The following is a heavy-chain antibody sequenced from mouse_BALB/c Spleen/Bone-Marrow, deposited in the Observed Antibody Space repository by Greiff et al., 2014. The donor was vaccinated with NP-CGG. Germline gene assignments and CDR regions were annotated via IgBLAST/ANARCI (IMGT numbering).Heavy chain of an antibody. D-gene: IGHD2-1*01. J-gene: IGHJ2*01. CDR2: IDPENGDT. CDR3: NVWDGNYFFDY. CDR1: GFNIKDYY. Sequence: EVQLQQSGAELVRSGASVKLSCTASGFNIKDYYMHWVKQRPEQGPEWIGWIDPENGDTEYAPKFQGKATMTADTSSNTAYLQLSSLTSEDTAVYYCNVWDGNYFFDYWGQGTTLTVSS. V-gene: IGHV14-4*02.